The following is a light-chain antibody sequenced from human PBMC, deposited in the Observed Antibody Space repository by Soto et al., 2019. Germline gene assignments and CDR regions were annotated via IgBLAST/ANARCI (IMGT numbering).Light chain of an antibody. CDR3: QQTFSPDVT. Sequence: QVTQSPSSVSASFGYRFTITCQTSKDISTSVAWLQQKAGKAPEVLIYDASGLRSGVPSRFTGSGSATDFTLTITSLQREDAGTYFCQQTFSPDVTFGGGTKVDNK. CDR1: KDISTS. CDR2: DAS. J-gene: IGKJ4*01. V-gene: IGKV1-12*01.